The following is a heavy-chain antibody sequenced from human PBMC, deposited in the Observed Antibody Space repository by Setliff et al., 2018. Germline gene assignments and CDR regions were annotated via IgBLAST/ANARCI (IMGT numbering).Heavy chain of an antibody. D-gene: IGHD3-10*01. CDR3: ARGLLWFGEPQLDY. CDR2: INPNSGGT. V-gene: IGHV1-2*06. CDR1: AYTFTGYH. Sequence: ASVKVSCKASAYTFTGYHIHWVRQAPGQGLEWMGRINPNSGGTNYAQKFQGRVTMTRDTSISTAYMELSSLKSDDTAMYYCARGLLWFGEPQLDYWGQGTLVTVSS. J-gene: IGHJ4*02.